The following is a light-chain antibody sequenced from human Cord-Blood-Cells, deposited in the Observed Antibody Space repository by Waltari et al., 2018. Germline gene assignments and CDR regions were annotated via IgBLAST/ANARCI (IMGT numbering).Light chain of an antibody. J-gene: IGKJ1*01. V-gene: IGKV3-15*01. CDR1: QSVSSN. CDR3: QQYNNWPPRT. CDR2: GAS. Sequence: EIVMTQSPATLSVSPGERATLPCRASQSVSSNLAWYQQKPGQAPRLLIYGASTRATGIPARFSGSGSGTEFTLTISSLQSEDFAVYYCQQYNNWPPRTFGQGTKVKIK.